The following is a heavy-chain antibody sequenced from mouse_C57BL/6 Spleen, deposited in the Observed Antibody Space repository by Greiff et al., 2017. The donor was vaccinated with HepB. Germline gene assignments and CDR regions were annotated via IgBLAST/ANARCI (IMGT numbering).Heavy chain of an antibody. D-gene: IGHD1-1*01. Sequence: EVMLVESGGGLVKPGGSLKLSCAASGFTFSDYGMHWVRQAPEKGLEWVAYISSGSSTIYYADTVKGRFTISRDNAKNTLFLQMTSLRSEDTAMYYCANYRGTWFAYWGQGTLVTVSA. V-gene: IGHV5-17*01. CDR3: ANYRGTWFAY. J-gene: IGHJ3*01. CDR1: GFTFSDYG. CDR2: ISSGSSTI.